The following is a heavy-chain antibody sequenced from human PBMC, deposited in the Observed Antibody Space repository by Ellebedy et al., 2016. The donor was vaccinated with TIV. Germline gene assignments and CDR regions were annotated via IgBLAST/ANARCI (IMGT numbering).Heavy chain of an antibody. CDR1: GSSIDDYY. J-gene: IGHJ4*02. D-gene: IGHD3-9*01. CDR3: ARADWTYDILTGYSPNRFDY. CDR2: VYYPIGST. Sequence: GSLRLSCTVSGSSIDDYYWTWIRQPPGKGLEWVGYVYYPIGSTNYSPSLRSRVTISVDTSENQFSLNLNSVTAADTAVYFCARADWTYDILTGYSPNRFDYWGQGTLVSVSS. V-gene: IGHV4-59*01.